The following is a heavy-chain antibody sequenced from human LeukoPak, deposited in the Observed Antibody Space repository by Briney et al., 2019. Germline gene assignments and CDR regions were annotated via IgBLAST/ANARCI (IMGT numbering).Heavy chain of an antibody. CDR1: GLTLSYDY. J-gene: IGHJ6*02. CDR2: IYSGGST. V-gene: IGHV3-53*04. D-gene: IGHD3-10*01. CDR3: ARQTGPGGYYSGMDV. Sequence: GGALKLSCAASGLTLSYDYMSGVRQAPERGLEWVAVIYSGGSTYYADSVKCRLTISRQDSKTTLYLQMNSLRAEDTAVYYCARQTGPGGYYSGMDVWGQGTTVTVSS.